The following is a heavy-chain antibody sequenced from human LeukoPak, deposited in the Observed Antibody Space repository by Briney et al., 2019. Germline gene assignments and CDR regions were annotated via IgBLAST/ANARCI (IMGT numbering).Heavy chain of an antibody. CDR1: GGTFSSYA. J-gene: IGHJ5*02. D-gene: IGHD3-22*01. V-gene: IGHV1-69*05. Sequence: ASVKVSCKASGGTFSSYAISWVRQAPGQGLEWMGRIIPIFGTANSAQKFQGRVTITTDESTSTAYMELSSLRSEDTAVYYCARANDDDSSGYHTSWFDPWGQGTLVTVSS. CDR3: ARANDDDSSGYHTSWFDP. CDR2: IIPIFGTA.